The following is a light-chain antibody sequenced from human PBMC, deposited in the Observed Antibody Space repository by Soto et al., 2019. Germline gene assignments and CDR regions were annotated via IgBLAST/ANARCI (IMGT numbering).Light chain of an antibody. V-gene: IGLV2-8*01. CDR3: QSYDSSLTNAV. CDR2: EVT. J-gene: IGLJ2*01. Sequence: QSVLTQPPSASGSPGQSVTISCTGTTSDIGAYNYVSWYQQRPGKAPKLIIYEVTRRPSGVPDRIFGSKYDTTASLTVSGLQAEDEADYYCQSYDSSLTNAVFGGGTKLTVL. CDR1: TSDIGAYNY.